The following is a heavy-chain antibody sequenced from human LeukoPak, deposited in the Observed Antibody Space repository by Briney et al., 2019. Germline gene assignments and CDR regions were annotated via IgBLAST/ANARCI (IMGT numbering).Heavy chain of an antibody. D-gene: IGHD5-12*01. J-gene: IGHJ4*02. CDR3: AKGGSSSGYDMLDY. CDR1: GFTFSSYA. Sequence: GGSLRLSCAASGFTFSSYAMSWVRQAPGKGLEWVSASSGSGGSTYYADSVKGRFTISRDNSKNTLYLQMNSLRAEDTAVYYCAKGGSSSGYDMLDYWGQGTLVTVSS. V-gene: IGHV3-23*01. CDR2: SSGSGGST.